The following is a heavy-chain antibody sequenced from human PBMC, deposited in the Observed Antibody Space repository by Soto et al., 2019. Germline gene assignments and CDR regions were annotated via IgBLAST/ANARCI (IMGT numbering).Heavy chain of an antibody. CDR1: GFTFSNSW. Sequence: EVQLVESGGDLVQPGGSLRLSCAASGFTFSNSWMYWVRQVPGQGLVWVSHISSDGSSANYADSVKGRFTISRDNSKNTLYLEMNSLRAEDTAVYFCVRRGYFDTSGYYGYYYYAMDVWGQGTTVTVSS. CDR3: VRRGYFDTSGYYGYYYYAMDV. D-gene: IGHD3-22*01. CDR2: ISSDGSSA. V-gene: IGHV3-74*01. J-gene: IGHJ6*02.